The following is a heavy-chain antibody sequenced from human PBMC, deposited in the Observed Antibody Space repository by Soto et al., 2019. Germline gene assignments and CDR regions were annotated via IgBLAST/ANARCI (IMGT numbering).Heavy chain of an antibody. J-gene: IGHJ4*02. CDR1: GFTFSSYA. CDR2: ISGGGDST. Sequence: SLRLSCAASGFTFSSYAMSWVRLSPGKGLEWVSVISGGGDSTYYTPSVKGRFTISRDDFKNTLYLQMNSLRTEDTAIYYCAKLRDFVVLPAGILDYWGPGTLVTVSS. CDR3: AKLRDFVVLPAGILDY. V-gene: IGHV3-23*01. D-gene: IGHD2-8*01.